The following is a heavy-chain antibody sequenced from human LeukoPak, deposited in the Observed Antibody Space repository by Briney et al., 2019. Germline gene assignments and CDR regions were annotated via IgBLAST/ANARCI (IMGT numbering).Heavy chain of an antibody. J-gene: IGHJ4*02. D-gene: IGHD2-2*01. CDR2: IIHILGIA. CDR1: QRTLRSYA. Sequence: PSVKVTSKTSQRTLRSYAINWVRQAPCQELEWMGRIIHILGIANYAQKFQGRVTITADKSTSTAYMELSSLRSEDTAVYYRARPGEPYCSSTSRYSFDYWGQGTLVTVSS. V-gene: IGHV1-69*04. CDR3: ARPGEPYCSSTSRYSFDY.